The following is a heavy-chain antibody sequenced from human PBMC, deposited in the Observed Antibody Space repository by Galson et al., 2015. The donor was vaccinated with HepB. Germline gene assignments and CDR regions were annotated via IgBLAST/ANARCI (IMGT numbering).Heavy chain of an antibody. CDR1: GYTFTSYG. CDR3: ARHLFLPYYYDSSGYPDIDY. CDR2: ISAYNGNT. D-gene: IGHD3-22*01. Sequence: QSGAEVKKPGASVKVSCKASGYTFTSYGISWVRQAPGQGLEWMGWISAYNGNTNYAQKLQGRVTMTTDTSTSTAYMELRSLRSDDTAVYYCARHLFLPYYYDSSGYPDIDYWGQGTLVTVSS. V-gene: IGHV1-18*01. J-gene: IGHJ4*02.